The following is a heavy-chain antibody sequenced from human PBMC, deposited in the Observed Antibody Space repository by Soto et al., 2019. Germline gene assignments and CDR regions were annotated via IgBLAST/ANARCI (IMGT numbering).Heavy chain of an antibody. Sequence: QVQLVESGGRVVQPGSSLRLSCADSGFTFSNFAMHWVRQTPGKGLEWVAVISNDGTKKVYADSVKGRFTIPRDNSMNILYLEMNTLRTEDTAVYYCATIIVHYWGQGTLVTVSS. J-gene: IGHJ4*02. CDR1: GFTFSNFA. CDR3: ATIIVHY. CDR2: ISNDGTKK. D-gene: IGHD3-16*02. V-gene: IGHV3-30-3*01.